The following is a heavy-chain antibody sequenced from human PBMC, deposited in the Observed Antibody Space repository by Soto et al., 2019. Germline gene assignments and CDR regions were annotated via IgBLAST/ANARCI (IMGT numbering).Heavy chain of an antibody. V-gene: IGHV3-74*01. D-gene: IGHD6-13*01. CDR3: ARGGFEQQLVPLDY. CDR2: INSDGSST. J-gene: IGHJ4*02. CDR1: GFTFSSYW. Sequence: EVQLVESGGGLVQPGGSLRLSCAASGFTFSSYWMHWVRQVPGKGLVWVSRINSDGSSTSYADSVKGRFTISRDNAKNTLYLQMNSLRAEDTALYYCARGGFEQQLVPLDYWGQGTLVTVSS.